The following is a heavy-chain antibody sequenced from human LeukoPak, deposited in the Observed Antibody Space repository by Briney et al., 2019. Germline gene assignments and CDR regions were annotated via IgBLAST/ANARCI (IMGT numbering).Heavy chain of an antibody. CDR2: INHSGST. J-gene: IGHJ4*02. D-gene: IGHD3-10*01. V-gene: IGHV4-34*01. CDR1: GGSFSGYY. CDR3: ARADRSYYYGSGSYSPFDY. Sequence: SETLSLTCAVYGGSFSGYYWSWIRQPPGRGLEWIGEINHSGSTNYNPSLKSRVTISVDTSKNQFFLRLSSVTAADTAVYYCARADRSYYYGSGSYSPFDYWGQGTLVTVSS.